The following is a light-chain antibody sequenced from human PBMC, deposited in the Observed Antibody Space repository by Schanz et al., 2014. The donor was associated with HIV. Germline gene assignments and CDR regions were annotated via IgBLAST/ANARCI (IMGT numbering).Light chain of an antibody. CDR1: SSXXGNNY. CDR2: DNY. J-gene: IGLJ2*01. Sequence: PGQKVTISXXGSSSXXGNNYXXWYQQFXXXXPKLLIYDNYKRPSEIPDRXSGSKSGTSATLGITGLXXGDEADYYCGAWDSSLXXLLFGGGXXVTVL. CDR3: GAWDSSLXXLL. V-gene: IGLV1-51*01.